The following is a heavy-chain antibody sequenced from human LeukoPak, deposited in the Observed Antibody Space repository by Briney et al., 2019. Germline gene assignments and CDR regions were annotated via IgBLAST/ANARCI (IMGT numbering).Heavy chain of an antibody. J-gene: IGHJ3*02. CDR2: ISSSGSYI. Sequence: GGSLRPSCAASGFTFSSYSMNWVRQAPGKGLEWVSSISSSGSYIYFADSVKGRFTISRDNAKNSLYLQMNSLRAEDTAVYYCARACSSTSCYFAFDIWGQGTMVTVSS. V-gene: IGHV3-21*01. CDR3: ARACSSTSCYFAFDI. CDR1: GFTFSSYS. D-gene: IGHD2-2*01.